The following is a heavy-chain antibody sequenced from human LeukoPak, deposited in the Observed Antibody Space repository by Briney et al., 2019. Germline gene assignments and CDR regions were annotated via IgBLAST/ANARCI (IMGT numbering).Heavy chain of an antibody. Sequence: ASVKVSCKASGYTFTSYYMHWVRQAPGQGLEWMGIINPSGGSTSYAQKFQGRVTMTRDTSTSTVYMELNSLRVEDTAVYFCARAPYFESSGPLWGQGTLVTVSS. CDR2: INPSGGST. D-gene: IGHD3-22*01. CDR3: ARAPYFESSGPL. CDR1: GYTFTSYY. V-gene: IGHV1-46*01. J-gene: IGHJ4*02.